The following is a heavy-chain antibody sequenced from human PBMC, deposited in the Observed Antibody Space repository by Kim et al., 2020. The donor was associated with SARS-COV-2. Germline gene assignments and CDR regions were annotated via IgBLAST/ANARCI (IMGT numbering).Heavy chain of an antibody. CDR3: VRDKYGDSGETGMDV. CDR1: GFIFSSHA. Sequence: GGSLRLSCAASGFIFSSHATHWVRQAPGKGLEWVAKISKDGNRDSHVDSVKGRFTISRDNSKNTLFLQMDSLQPEDTAVYYCVRDKYGDSGETGMDVWGQGTTVTVS. CDR2: ISKDGNRD. J-gene: IGHJ6*02. D-gene: IGHD2-21*02. V-gene: IGHV3-30*14.